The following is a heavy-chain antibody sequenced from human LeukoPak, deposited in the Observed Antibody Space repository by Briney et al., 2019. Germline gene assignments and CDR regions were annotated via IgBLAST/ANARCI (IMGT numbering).Heavy chain of an antibody. CDR1: GFTFDDYA. D-gene: IGHD3-22*01. Sequence: GRSLRLSCAASGFTFDDYAMHWVRQAPGKGLEWVSGINWNSNSVGYADSVKGRFTISRDNAKNSVYLQMNSLRAEDMAFYLCARSPQSQWLYAHFDYWGQGTLVTVSS. V-gene: IGHV3-9*03. CDR3: ARSPQSQWLYAHFDY. J-gene: IGHJ4*02. CDR2: INWNSNSV.